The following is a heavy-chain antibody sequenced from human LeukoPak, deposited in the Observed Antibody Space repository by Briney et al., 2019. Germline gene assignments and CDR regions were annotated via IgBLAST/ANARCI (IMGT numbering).Heavy chain of an antibody. J-gene: IGHJ5*02. V-gene: IGHV4-59*01. CDR3: ARETLDSSGWYENWFDP. CDR1: GGSISSYY. CDR2: IYYSGST. D-gene: IGHD6-19*01. Sequence: PSETLSLTCTVSGGSISSYYWSWIRQPPGKGLEWIGYIYYSGSTNYNPSLQSRVTISVDTSKNQFSLKLSSVTAADTAVYYCARETLDSSGWYENWFDPWGQGTLVTVSS.